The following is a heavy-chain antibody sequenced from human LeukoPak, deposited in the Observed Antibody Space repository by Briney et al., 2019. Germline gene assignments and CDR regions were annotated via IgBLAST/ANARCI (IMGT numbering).Heavy chain of an antibody. CDR3: VKDRTGTYTLDY. J-gene: IGHJ4*02. Sequence: GSLRLSCAASGFTFSSYAMSWVRRAPGKGLQWVSTISGSGTYTYYADSVKGRFTISRDNSKNTLNLQMNSLRAEDTAVYYCVKDRTGTYTLDYWGQGTLVTVSS. CDR1: GFTFSSYA. D-gene: IGHD3-10*01. CDR2: ISGSGTYT. V-gene: IGHV3-23*01.